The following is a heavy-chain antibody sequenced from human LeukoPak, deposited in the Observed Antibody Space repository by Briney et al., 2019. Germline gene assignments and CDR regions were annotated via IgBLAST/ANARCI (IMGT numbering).Heavy chain of an antibody. J-gene: IGHJ5*02. Sequence: PSETLSLTCAVAVGAISSGGYSWSWIRQLPGKGLEWIGYIYHSGSTYYNPSLKSRVTISVDRSKNQFSLKLSSVTAADTAVYYCARGRNPFDPWGRGTLVTVSS. CDR3: ARGRNPFDP. CDR1: VGAISSGGYS. CDR2: IYHSGST. D-gene: IGHD1-14*01. V-gene: IGHV4-30-2*01.